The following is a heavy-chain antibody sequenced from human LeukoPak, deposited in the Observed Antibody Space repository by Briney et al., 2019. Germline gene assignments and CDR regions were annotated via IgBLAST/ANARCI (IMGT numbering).Heavy chain of an antibody. CDR3: AKDRVRTTIFGVAHDY. Sequence: LSLTCTVSGGSISSGGYYWSWVRQAPGKGLEWVAFIRYDGSNKYYADSVKGRFTISRDNSKNTLYLQMNSLRAEDTAVYYCAKDRVRTTIFGVAHDYWGQGTLVTVSS. J-gene: IGHJ4*02. CDR1: GGSISSGGYY. CDR2: IRYDGSNK. V-gene: IGHV3-30*02. D-gene: IGHD3-3*01.